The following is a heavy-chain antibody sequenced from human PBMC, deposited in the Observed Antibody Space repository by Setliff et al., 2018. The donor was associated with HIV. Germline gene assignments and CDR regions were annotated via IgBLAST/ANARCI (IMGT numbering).Heavy chain of an antibody. CDR2: IYYSGST. J-gene: IGHJ6*03. Sequence: TLSLTCTVSGGSISSSSYYWGWIRQPPGKGLEWIGSIYYSGSTYYNPSLQSRVSMSVDTSKNQFSLKLTSVTAADTAVYYCARGYPGIAVAGLSYYYYFYMDVWGKGTTVTVSS. V-gene: IGHV4-39*07. CDR1: GGSISSSSYY. D-gene: IGHD6-19*01. CDR3: ARGYPGIAVAGLSYYYYFYMDV.